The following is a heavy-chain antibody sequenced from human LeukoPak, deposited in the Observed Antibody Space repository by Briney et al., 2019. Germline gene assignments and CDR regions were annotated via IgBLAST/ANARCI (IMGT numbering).Heavy chain of an antibody. D-gene: IGHD3-10*01. CDR3: ARTGSISQGSFDY. CDR2: INHSGST. Sequence: SETLSLTCAVYGGSFSGYYWSWIRQPPGKGLEWIGEINHSGSTNYNPSLKSRVTISVDTSKNQFSLKLSSVTAAGTAVYYCARTGSISQGSFDYWGQGTLVTVSS. J-gene: IGHJ4*02. V-gene: IGHV4-34*01. CDR1: GGSFSGYY.